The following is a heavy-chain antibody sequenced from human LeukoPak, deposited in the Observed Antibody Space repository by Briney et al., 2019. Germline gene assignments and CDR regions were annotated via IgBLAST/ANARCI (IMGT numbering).Heavy chain of an antibody. D-gene: IGHD2-15*01. J-gene: IGHJ4*02. Sequence: SETLSLTCTVSGGSISSTSYYWGWIRQPPGKGLEWIGSIYYGGSTYYNPSLKSRVTLSVDTSKNQFSLKLSSVTAADTAVYYCARGKRCSGGSCYSVRIFDYWGQGTLVTVSS. CDR3: ARGKRCSGGSCYSVRIFDY. CDR1: GGSISSTSYY. V-gene: IGHV4-39*01. CDR2: IYYGGST.